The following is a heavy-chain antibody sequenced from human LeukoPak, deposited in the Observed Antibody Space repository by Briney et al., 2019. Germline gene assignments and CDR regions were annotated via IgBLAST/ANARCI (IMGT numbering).Heavy chain of an antibody. CDR3: GKSTVGYSSGQKPAWPVDY. V-gene: IGHV3-23*01. D-gene: IGHD5-18*01. CDR1: GFTFGSHA. CDR2: IFGSGGSP. Sequence: GGSLRLSCEASGFTFGSHAMYWVRQAPGKGLEWVAGIFGSGGSPHYADSVKGRFTISRDNSRNTVYLQINSLRADDTAVYYCGKSTVGYSSGQKPAWPVDYWGQGTLVTVSS. J-gene: IGHJ4*02.